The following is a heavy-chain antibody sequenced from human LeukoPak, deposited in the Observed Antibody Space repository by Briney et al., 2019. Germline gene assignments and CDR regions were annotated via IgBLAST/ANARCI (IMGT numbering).Heavy chain of an antibody. D-gene: IGHD1-26*01. V-gene: IGHV3-23*01. CDR1: GFTFSSYA. J-gene: IGHJ4*02. Sequence: PGGSLRLSCAASGFTFSSYAMSRVRQAPGKGLEWVSAISGSGGSTYYADSVKGRFTISRDNSKNTLYLQMNSLRAEDTAVYYCAKDQGWGFGELLPIDYWGQGTLVTVSS. CDR3: AKDQGWGFGELLPIDY. CDR2: ISGSGGST.